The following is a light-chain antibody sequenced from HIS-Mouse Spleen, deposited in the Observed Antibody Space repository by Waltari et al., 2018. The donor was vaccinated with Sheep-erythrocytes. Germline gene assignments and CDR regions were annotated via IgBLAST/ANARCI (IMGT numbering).Light chain of an antibody. V-gene: IGKV1-39*01. Sequence: DIQMTHSPSSLSASVESRVTITCRASQRISSYLNWYQQKPGKAPKLLIYAASSLQSGVPSRFSGSGSGTDFTLTISSLQPEDFATYYCQQSYSTPPLTFGGGTKVEIK. CDR1: QRISSY. CDR2: AAS. CDR3: QQSYSTPPLT. J-gene: IGKJ4*01.